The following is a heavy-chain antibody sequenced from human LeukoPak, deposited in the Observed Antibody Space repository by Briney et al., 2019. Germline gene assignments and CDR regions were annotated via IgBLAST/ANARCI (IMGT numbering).Heavy chain of an antibody. CDR3: ARPGITGTMGYGAFDI. CDR1: GFTFSSHS. V-gene: IGHV3-21*01. D-gene: IGHD1-7*01. CDR2: IDSSSSYI. J-gene: IGHJ3*02. Sequence: GGSLRLSCAASGFTFSSHSINWVRQAPGQGREWVSSIDSSSSYIYYADSVKGRFTISRDNAKNSLFLQMNSLRVEDTAVYYCARPGITGTMGYGAFDIWGQGTRVTVSS.